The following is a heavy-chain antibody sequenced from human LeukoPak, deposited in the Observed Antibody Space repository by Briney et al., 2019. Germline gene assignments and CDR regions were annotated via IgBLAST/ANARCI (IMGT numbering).Heavy chain of an antibody. Sequence: PGRSLRLSCAASGFTFSSYGMHRVRQAPGKGLEWVAVIWYDGSNKYYADSVKGRFTISRDNSKNTLYLQMNSLKTEDTAVYYCTTDSLVPNPVGAFDIWGQGTMVTVSS. CDR3: TTDSLVPNPVGAFDI. J-gene: IGHJ3*02. D-gene: IGHD6-13*01. CDR2: IWYDGSNK. CDR1: GFTFSSYG. V-gene: IGHV3-33*01.